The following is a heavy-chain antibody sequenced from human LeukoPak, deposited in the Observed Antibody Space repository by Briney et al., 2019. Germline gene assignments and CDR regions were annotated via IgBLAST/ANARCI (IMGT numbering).Heavy chain of an antibody. CDR2: INPNSGGT. CDR3: ARGPTVTTVYWFDP. V-gene: IGHV1-2*02. D-gene: IGHD4-11*01. CDR1: GYTFTGYY. J-gene: IGHJ5*02. Sequence: GASVKVSCKASGYTFTGYYMHWVRQAPGQGLELMGWINPNSGGTNYAQKFQGRVTMTRDTSISTAYMELSRLRSDDTAVYYCARGPTVTTVYWFDPWGQGTLVTVSS.